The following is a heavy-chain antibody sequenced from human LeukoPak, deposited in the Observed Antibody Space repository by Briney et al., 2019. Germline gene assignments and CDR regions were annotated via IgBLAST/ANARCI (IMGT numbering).Heavy chain of an antibody. CDR2: INPNSGGT. Sequence: GASVKVSCKASGYTFTSYYMHWVRQAPGQGLEWMGLINPNSGGTNYAQKFQGRVTMTRDTSISTAYMELSRLRSDDTAVYYCARAVSVGGYCSGGSCYSNWSDPWGQGTLVTVSS. D-gene: IGHD2-15*01. V-gene: IGHV1-2*06. CDR3: ARAVSVGGYCSGGSCYSNWSDP. CDR1: GYTFTSYY. J-gene: IGHJ5*02.